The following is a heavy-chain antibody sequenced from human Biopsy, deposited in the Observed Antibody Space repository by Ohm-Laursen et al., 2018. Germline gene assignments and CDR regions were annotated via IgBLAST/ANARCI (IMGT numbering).Heavy chain of an antibody. CDR2: VHYTGIT. Sequence: SDTLSLTWFVSGDSISSYYWGWIRQPPGKGLEWIGYVHYTGITDYNRSLQSRVTISVDTSKNHFSLRLRSVTPADTAIYYCARDRGYYSDRTVPGYFDLWGRGTLVTVSS. CDR3: ARDRGYYSDRTVPGYFDL. CDR1: GDSISSYY. J-gene: IGHJ2*01. D-gene: IGHD3-22*01. V-gene: IGHV4-59*01.